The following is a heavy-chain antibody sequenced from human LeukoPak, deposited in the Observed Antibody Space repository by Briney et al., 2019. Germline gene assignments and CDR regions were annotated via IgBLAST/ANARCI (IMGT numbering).Heavy chain of an antibody. CDR2: ISYSGST. Sequence: PSETLSLTCTVSGGSISSYYWSWIRQPPGKGLGWIGYISYSGSTNYNPSLKSRVSISVKTSTNQFSLKLSSVTAADTAVYYCARGNWNYASFWFDPWGQGTLVTVSS. CDR1: GGSISSYY. D-gene: IGHD1-7*01. V-gene: IGHV4-59*01. J-gene: IGHJ5*02. CDR3: ARGNWNYASFWFDP.